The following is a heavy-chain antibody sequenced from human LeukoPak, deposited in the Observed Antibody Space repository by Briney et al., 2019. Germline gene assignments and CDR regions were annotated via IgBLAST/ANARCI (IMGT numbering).Heavy chain of an antibody. J-gene: IGHJ6*02. V-gene: IGHV4-31*03. CDR3: ARDRVVVVPAASAQYYYGMDV. CDR1: GGSISSGGYY. D-gene: IGHD2-2*01. CDR2: IYYSGST. Sequence: SQTLSLTCTVSGGSISSGGYYWSWIRQHPGKGLEWIGYIYYSGSTYYNPSLKSRVTISVDTSKNLFSLKLSSVTAADTAVYYCARDRVVVVPAASAQYYYGMDVWGQGTTVTVSS.